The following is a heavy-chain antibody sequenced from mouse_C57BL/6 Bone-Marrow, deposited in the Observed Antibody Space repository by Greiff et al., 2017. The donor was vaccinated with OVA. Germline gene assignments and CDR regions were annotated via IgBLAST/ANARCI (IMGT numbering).Heavy chain of an antibody. CDR3: ARTYYSNYGFAY. V-gene: IGHV1-50*01. J-gene: IGHJ3*01. CDR1: GYTFTSYW. CDR2: IDPSDSYT. D-gene: IGHD2-5*01. Sequence: QVQLQQPGAELVKPGASVKLSCKASGYTFTSYWMQWVKQRPGQGLEWIGEIDPSDSYTNYNQKFKGKATLTVDTSSSTAYMQLSSLTSEDSAAYYCARTYYSNYGFAYWGQGTLVTVSA.